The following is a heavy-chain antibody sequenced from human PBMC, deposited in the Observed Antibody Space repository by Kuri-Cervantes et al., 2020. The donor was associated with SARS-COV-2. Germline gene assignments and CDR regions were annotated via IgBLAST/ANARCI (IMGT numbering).Heavy chain of an antibody. D-gene: IGHD2-15*01. CDR1: GYTFTGYY. CDR3: ARDVCSGGSCYHYYMDV. V-gene: IGHV1-2*02. CDR2: INPNSGGT. J-gene: IGHJ6*03. Sequence: ASVKVSCKASGYTFTGYYMPWVRQAPGQGLEWMGWINPNSGGTNYAQKFQGRVTMTRDTSISTAYMELSRLRSDDTAVYYCARDVCSGGSCYHYYMDVWGKGTTVTVSS.